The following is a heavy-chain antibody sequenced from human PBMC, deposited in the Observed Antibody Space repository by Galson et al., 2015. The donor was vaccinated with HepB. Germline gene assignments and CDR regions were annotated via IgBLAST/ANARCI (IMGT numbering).Heavy chain of an antibody. D-gene: IGHD3-10*01. CDR3: ARDPGGLWEGSGYHYGLDV. CDR2: INPVSTIT. V-gene: IGHV1-46*01. J-gene: IGHJ6*01. CDR1: GYPFTSYF. Sequence: SVKVSCKASGYPFTSYFIHWVRQAPGQGLEWMGVINPVSTITTYEQKFQGRVTMTRDTSTSTVYMELSSLTSEDTAVYYCARDPGGLWEGSGYHYGLDVWGQGTTVTVSS.